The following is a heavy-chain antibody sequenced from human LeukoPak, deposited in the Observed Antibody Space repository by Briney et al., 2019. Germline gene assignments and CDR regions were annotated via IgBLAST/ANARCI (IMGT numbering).Heavy chain of an antibody. Sequence: GGSLRLSCAASGFTFSIYAMSWVRQAPGKGLEWVSGISDSGVGTYYADSVKGRFIISRDNSKNSLYLQMNSLRAEDTAVYYCAKESSGGWYFDYWGQGTLVTVSS. V-gene: IGHV3-23*01. CDR2: ISDSGVGT. J-gene: IGHJ4*02. D-gene: IGHD6-19*01. CDR1: GFTFSIYA. CDR3: AKESSGGWYFDY.